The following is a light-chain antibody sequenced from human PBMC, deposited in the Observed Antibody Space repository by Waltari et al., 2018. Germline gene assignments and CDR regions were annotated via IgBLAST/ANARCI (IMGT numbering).Light chain of an antibody. CDR3: SSYTSGGTYV. CDR1: SSDVGGYDY. CDR2: DVS. J-gene: IGLJ1*01. V-gene: IGLV2-14*01. Sequence: QSALTQPASVSGSPGQSITISCTGSSSDVGGYDYVSWYQHHPGKPPKLMIYDVSNRPLGFSNRCSGSKSGNTAALTISGLQAEDEADYHCSSYTSGGTYVFGTGTKVTVL.